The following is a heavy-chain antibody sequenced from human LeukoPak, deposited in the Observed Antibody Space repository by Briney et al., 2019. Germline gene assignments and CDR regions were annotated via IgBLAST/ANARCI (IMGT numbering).Heavy chain of an antibody. CDR3: ARVSFNAFDI. Sequence: AGGSLRLSCAASGFTFNTYWMTWVRQAPGKGLECVANINQDGSEKYYVDSMKGRFTISRDNAKNSLYLQMNSLRAEDTAVYYCARVSFNAFDIWGQGTVVTVSS. CDR2: INQDGSEK. V-gene: IGHV3-7*05. CDR1: GFTFNTYW. D-gene: IGHD3-16*02. J-gene: IGHJ3*02.